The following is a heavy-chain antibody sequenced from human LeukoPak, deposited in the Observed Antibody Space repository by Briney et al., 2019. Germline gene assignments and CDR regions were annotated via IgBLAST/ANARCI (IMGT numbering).Heavy chain of an antibody. CDR3: ARALSYYYGSGSYYHDY. V-gene: IGHV4-38-2*01. J-gene: IGHJ4*02. CDR2: IYHSGST. CDR1: GYSISSGYY. Sequence: PSETLSLTCAVSGYSISSGYYWGWIRQPPGKGLEWIGSIYHSGSTYYNPSLKSRVTISVDTSKNQFSLKLSSVTAADTAVYYCARALSYYYGSGSYYHDYWGQGTLATVSS. D-gene: IGHD3-10*01.